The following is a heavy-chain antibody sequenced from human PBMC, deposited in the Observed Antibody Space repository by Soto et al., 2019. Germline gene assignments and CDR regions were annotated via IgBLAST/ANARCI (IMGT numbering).Heavy chain of an antibody. V-gene: IGHV3-30-3*01. CDR2: ISYDGSNK. D-gene: IGHD5-18*01. CDR3: ARDDRDGTAMAPGYFDY. J-gene: IGHJ4*02. CDR1: GFTFSSYA. Sequence: GGSLRLSCAASGFTFSSYAMHWVRQAPGKGLEWVAVISYDGSNKYYADSVKGRFTISRENSKNTLYLQMNSLRAEDTAVYYCARDDRDGTAMAPGYFDYWGQGTLVTVSS.